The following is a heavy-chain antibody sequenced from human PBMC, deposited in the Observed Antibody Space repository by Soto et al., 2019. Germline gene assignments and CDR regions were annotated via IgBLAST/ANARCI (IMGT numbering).Heavy chain of an antibody. D-gene: IGHD3-3*01. CDR1: GFTFSGSA. J-gene: IGHJ4*02. V-gene: IGHV3-23*04. CDR3: AKTQTFNGYYGGFDA. CDR2: VSGGGAST. Sequence: EVQLVESGGGLVQPGGSLKLSCAAAGFTFSGSAVHWVRQASGRGLEWLSAVSGGGASTYYADSVRGRFSISRDVSGNMIYLQLNRLTAGDTATYYCAKTQTFNGYYGGFDAWGQGTRVTVSS.